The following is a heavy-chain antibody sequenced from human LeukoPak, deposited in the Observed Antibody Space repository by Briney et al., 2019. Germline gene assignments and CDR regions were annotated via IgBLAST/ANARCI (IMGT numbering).Heavy chain of an antibody. CDR1: GFTFSSYE. CDR3: ARSTIINSVDF. CDR2: IRSGGDII. Sequence: GGSLRLSCAASGFTFSSYEMNWVRQAPGKGPEWISYIRSGGDIIYYADSVKGRFTISRDNAKNSLYLQMNSLRAEDTAIYYCARSTIINSVDFWGQGTLVTVSS. D-gene: IGHD1-26*01. J-gene: IGHJ4*02. V-gene: IGHV3-48*03.